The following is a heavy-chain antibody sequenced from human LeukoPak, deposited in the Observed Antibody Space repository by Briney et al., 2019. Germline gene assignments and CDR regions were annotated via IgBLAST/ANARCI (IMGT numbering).Heavy chain of an antibody. J-gene: IGHJ4*02. CDR3: ARTGYCSSASCSVVKQWLVRVYFDY. CDR2: IYYSGST. CDR1: GGSISSGDYY. D-gene: IGHD2-2*01. Sequence: PSETLSLTCTVSGGSISSGDYYWSWIRQPPGKGLEWIGYIYYSGSTYYNPSLKSRVTISVDTSKNQFSLVLNSVTAADTAVYYCARTGYCSSASCSVVKQWLVRVYFDYWGQGTLVTVSS. V-gene: IGHV4-30-4*01.